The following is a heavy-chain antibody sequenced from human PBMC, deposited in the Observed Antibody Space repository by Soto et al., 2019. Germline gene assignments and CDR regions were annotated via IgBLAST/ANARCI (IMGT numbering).Heavy chain of an antibody. D-gene: IGHD2-21*02. CDR1: GFTFSNAW. CDR3: TTDLGGNSGFDY. CDR2: IKSKTDGGTT. V-gene: IGHV3-15*01. J-gene: IGHJ4*02. Sequence: GGSLRLSCAASGFTFSNAWMSWVRQAPGKGLEWVGHIKSKTDGGTTDYAAPVKGRFTISRDDSKNTLYLQMNSLKTEDTAVYYCTTDLGGNSGFDYWGQGTLVTVSS.